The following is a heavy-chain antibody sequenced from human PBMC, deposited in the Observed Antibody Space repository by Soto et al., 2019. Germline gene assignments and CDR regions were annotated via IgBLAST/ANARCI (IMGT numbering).Heavy chain of an antibody. D-gene: IGHD3-3*01. J-gene: IGHJ4*02. V-gene: IGHV1-2*02. CDR2: INPNSGGT. CDR1: GYTFTGYY. CDR3: AKKYDFWSGYYDY. Sequence: GASVKVSCKASGYTFTGYYMHWVRQAPGQGLEWMGWINPNSGGTNYAQKFQGRVTMTRDTSISTAYMELSRLRSDDTAVYYCAKKYDFWSGYYDYWGQGTLVTVSS.